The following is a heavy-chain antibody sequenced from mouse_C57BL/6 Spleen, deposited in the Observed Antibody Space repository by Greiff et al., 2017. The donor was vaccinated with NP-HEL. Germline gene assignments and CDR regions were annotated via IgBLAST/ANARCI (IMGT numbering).Heavy chain of an antibody. Sequence: EVKVVESGGGLVQPGGSLSLSCAASGFTFTDYYMSWVRQPPGKALEWLGFIRNKANGYTTEYSASVKGRFTISRDNSQSILYLQMNALRAEDSATYYCARSRGGYYFDYWGQGTTLTVSS. D-gene: IGHD1-1*02. CDR3: ARSRGGYYFDY. CDR2: IRNKANGYTT. V-gene: IGHV7-3*01. CDR1: GFTFTDYY. J-gene: IGHJ2*01.